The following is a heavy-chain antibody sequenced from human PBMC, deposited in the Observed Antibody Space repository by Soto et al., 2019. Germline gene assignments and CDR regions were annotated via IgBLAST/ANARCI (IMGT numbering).Heavy chain of an antibody. CDR3: ARGKADRVYFDD. Sequence: QVQLQESGPGLVKPSQTLSLTCTVSGGSISSGGYYWSWIRQHPGKGLEWIGYIYYSGSTYYNPFPNRRXXIXVXPSKNQFPLTLSSVTAADTAVYYCARGKADRVYFDDWGQGTLVTVSS. CDR2: IYYSGST. V-gene: IGHV4-31*03. CDR1: GGSISSGGYY. J-gene: IGHJ4*02.